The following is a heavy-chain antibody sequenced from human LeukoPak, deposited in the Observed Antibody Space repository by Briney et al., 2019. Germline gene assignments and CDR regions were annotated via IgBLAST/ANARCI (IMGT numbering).Heavy chain of an antibody. Sequence: GGSLRLSCAGSGFTFSNSAIHWVRLAPGKGLEWVAFTSHDGANKYFSHSVDGRFTVSRLNSQNTAYLQMSNLRPEDTAIYYCASEDVDTGDFWGKGTLVTVSS. J-gene: IGHJ4*02. CDR2: TSHDGANK. V-gene: IGHV3-30*04. CDR3: ASEDVDTGDF. CDR1: GFTFSNSA. D-gene: IGHD5-18*01.